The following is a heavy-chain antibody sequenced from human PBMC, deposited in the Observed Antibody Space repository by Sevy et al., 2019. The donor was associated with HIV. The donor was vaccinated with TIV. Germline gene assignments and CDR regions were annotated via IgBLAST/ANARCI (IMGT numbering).Heavy chain of an antibody. J-gene: IGHJ4*02. CDR3: ARIPYSSGWTTFDY. CDR1: GFTFSSYW. V-gene: IGHV3-7*01. CDR2: IKQDGSEK. Sequence: GGSLRLSCAASGFTFSSYWMSWVRQAPGKGLEWVANIKQDGSEKYYVDSVKGRFTISRDNAKNSLYLQMNSLRADDTAVYYCARIPYSSGWTTFDYWGQGTLVTVSS. D-gene: IGHD6-19*01.